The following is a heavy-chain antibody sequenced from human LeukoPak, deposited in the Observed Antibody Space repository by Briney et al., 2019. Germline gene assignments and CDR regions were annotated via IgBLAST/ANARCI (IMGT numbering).Heavy chain of an antibody. Sequence: GGSLRLSCAASGFTFSTYALNWVRQAPGKGLEWVSGISSSGSGDHTYYADSAKGRFTISRDNSKNTLYLQMNSLRAEDTAVYYCAKDAPVAATSRLFDVWGQGTMVAVSS. D-gene: IGHD2-15*01. CDR2: ISSSGSGDHT. J-gene: IGHJ3*01. CDR1: GFTFSTYA. CDR3: AKDAPVAATSRLFDV. V-gene: IGHV3-23*01.